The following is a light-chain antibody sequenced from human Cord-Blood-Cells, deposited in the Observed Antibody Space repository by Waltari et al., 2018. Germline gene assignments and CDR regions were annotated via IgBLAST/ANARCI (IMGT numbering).Light chain of an antibody. CDR3: QQYNNWWT. V-gene: IGKV3-15*01. Sequence: EIVKTQSPATLSVSPGERATLSCRASQSVSSNLAWYQQKPGQAPRLLIYGASTRATGIPARFSGSGSGTAFTLTISSLQSEDFAVYYCQQYNNWWTFGQGAKVEIK. CDR2: GAS. J-gene: IGKJ1*01. CDR1: QSVSSN.